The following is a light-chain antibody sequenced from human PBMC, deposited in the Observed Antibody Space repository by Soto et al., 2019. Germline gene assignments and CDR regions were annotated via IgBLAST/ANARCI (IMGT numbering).Light chain of an antibody. J-gene: IGLJ2*01. CDR3: QTWGTGGVV. Sequence: QPVLTQSPSASASLGASVKLTCTLSSLHSSYAIAWHQQQPEKGPRYLMKLNSDGSHSKGDGIPDRFSGSSSGAERYLTISSLQSEDEADYYCQTWGTGGVVFGGGTKLTVL. CDR1: SLHSSYA. V-gene: IGLV4-69*01. CDR2: LNSDGSH.